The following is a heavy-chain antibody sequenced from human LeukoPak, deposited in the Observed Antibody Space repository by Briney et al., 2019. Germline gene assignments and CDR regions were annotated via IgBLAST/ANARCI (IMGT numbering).Heavy chain of an antibody. CDR3: ARLTKGEQWLAYYFDY. D-gene: IGHD6-19*01. CDR2: IYATRTPT. Sequence: PAETLSLTCTVSGVSVSGFGWSWVRQPPGEGLDYLGFIYATRTPTNYNPPLTSRVTLSVATSKNQFSLKMYSVTAADTAVYHCARLTKGEQWLAYYFDYWGQGALVTVSS. J-gene: IGHJ4*02. V-gene: IGHV4-59*08. CDR1: GVSVSGFG.